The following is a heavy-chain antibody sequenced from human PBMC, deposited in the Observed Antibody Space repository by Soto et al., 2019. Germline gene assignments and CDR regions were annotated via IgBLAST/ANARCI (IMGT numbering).Heavy chain of an antibody. Sequence: EVQLVESGGGLVQPGGSLRLSCETSGFTFITYIMHWVRQAPGKGLERVASIGGVSNYINYADSVKGRFNISRDNAVKSLYLQMDKLRVEDTGFYYWVREVDPTAQRPQYYRGLDIWGQGNTVTVSP. CDR1: GFTFITYI. CDR3: VREVDPTAQRPQYYRGLDI. CDR2: IGGVSNYI. D-gene: IGHD4-17*01. J-gene: IGHJ6*01. V-gene: IGHV3-21*01.